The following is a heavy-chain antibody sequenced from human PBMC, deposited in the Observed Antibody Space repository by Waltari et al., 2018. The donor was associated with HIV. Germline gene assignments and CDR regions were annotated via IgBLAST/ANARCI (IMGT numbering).Heavy chain of an antibody. CDR3: ARGNRGEKKLDWFDP. V-gene: IGHV1-46*01. CDR1: GYTFTRYY. D-gene: IGHD3-10*01. J-gene: IGHJ5*02. Sequence: QVQLVQSGAEVKKPRASVKVSCKASGYTFTRYYMHWVRQATGKGLEWMGRINQSGGRTGYAKKFQGRVIMTRETSTSTVYMELFSLRSEDTAVYYCARGNRGEKKLDWFDPWGQGTLVTVSS. CDR2: INQSGGRT.